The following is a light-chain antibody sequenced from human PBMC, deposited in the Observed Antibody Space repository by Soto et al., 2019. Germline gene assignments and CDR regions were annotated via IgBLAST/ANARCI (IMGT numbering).Light chain of an antibody. CDR2: DAS. CDR3: QHYGGSPPYT. Sequence: EIVLTQSPGTLSLSPGERATLSCTASQSVGSSYLAWYQQKPGQAPRLLMYDASIRATGIPDRFSGSGSGTGFNLTIRRLEPEDFAVYYCQHYGGSPPYTFGQGSKLEIK. CDR1: QSVGSSY. J-gene: IGKJ2*01. V-gene: IGKV3-20*01.